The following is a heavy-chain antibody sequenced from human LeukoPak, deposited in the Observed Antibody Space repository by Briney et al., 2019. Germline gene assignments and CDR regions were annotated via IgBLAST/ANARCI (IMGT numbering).Heavy chain of an antibody. J-gene: IGHJ4*02. Sequence: GGSLRPSCAASGFTFSDYYMSWIRQAPGKGLEWVSYISSSGSTIYYADSVKGRFTISRDNAKNSLYLQMNSLRAEDTAVYYCARAATTVANFDYWGQGTLVTVSS. CDR2: ISSSGSTI. D-gene: IGHD4-23*01. CDR3: ARAATTVANFDY. V-gene: IGHV3-11*01. CDR1: GFTFSDYY.